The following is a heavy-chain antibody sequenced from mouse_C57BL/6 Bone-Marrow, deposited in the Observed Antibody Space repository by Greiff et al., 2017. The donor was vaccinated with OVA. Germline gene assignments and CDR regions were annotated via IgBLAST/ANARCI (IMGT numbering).Heavy chain of an antibody. CDR2: IHPNSGST. CDR3: ARRGKWYFDV. CDR1: GYTFTSYW. V-gene: IGHV1-64*01. Sequence: QVQLQQPGAELVKPGASVKLSCKASGYTFTSYWMHWVKQRPGQGLEWIGMIHPNSGSTNYHEKFKSKATLTVDKSSSTAYMQLSSLTYEDSAVYYCARRGKWYFDVWGTGTTVTVSS. J-gene: IGHJ1*03. D-gene: IGHD2-1*01.